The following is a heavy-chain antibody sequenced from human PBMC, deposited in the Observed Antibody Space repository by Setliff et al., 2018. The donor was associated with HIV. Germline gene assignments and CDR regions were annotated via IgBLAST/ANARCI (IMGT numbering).Heavy chain of an antibody. CDR2: INSDGSNA. J-gene: IGHJ4*02. V-gene: IGHV3-74*03. CDR3: ARDGIAARWALDY. CDR1: GFTYRRWW. D-gene: IGHD6-6*01. Sequence: GGSLRLSCSVSGFTYRRWWMHWVRQVPGKGLVWVARINSDGSNAMYADSVKGRFTISRDNAKNTLYLQMNSLGVDDTGIYYCARDGIAARWALDYWGRGTLVTVSS.